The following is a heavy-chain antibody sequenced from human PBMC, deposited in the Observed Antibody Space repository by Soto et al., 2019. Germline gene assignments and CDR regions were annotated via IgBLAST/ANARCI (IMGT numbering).Heavy chain of an antibody. D-gene: IGHD5-12*01. J-gene: IGHJ4*02. CDR3: ARNPWELEYSGYSEKYYFDY. CDR2: IYYSGST. V-gene: IGHV4-59*01. Sequence: QVQLQESGPGLVKPSETLSLTCTVSGGSISSYYWSWIRQPPGKGLEWIGYIYYSGSTNYNPSLKSRVTISVDTSKNQFSLKLSSVTAADTAVYYCARNPWELEYSGYSEKYYFDYWGQGTLVTVSS. CDR1: GGSISSYY.